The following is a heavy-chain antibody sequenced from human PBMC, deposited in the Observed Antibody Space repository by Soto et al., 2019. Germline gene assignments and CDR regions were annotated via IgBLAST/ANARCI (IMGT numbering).Heavy chain of an antibody. D-gene: IGHD1-1*01. CDR2: ISGSGANT. Sequence: EVQLLESGGGLVQPGGSLGLSCAASGLTVSGYSMSWVRQAPGKGLEWVSGISGSGANTYYAGSVKGRFTISRDSSKNTLHLQRNSLRAEDTAVYYCVKASIPTTGLSPYTKWLDPWGQGSLVTVSS. J-gene: IGHJ5*02. CDR3: VKASIPTTGLSPYTKWLDP. V-gene: IGHV3-23*01. CDR1: GLTVSGYS.